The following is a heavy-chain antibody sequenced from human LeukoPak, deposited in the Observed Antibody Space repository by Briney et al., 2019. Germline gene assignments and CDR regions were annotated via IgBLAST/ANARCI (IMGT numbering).Heavy chain of an antibody. CDR1: GFTFSSYA. Sequence: GRSLRLSCAASGFTFSSYAVNWVRQAPGKGLEWVAVISYDGSNKYYADSVKGRFTISRDNSKNTLYLQMNSLRAEDTAVYYCAKDPSAVSSSSDYMDVWGKGTTVTVSS. D-gene: IGHD6-6*01. J-gene: IGHJ6*03. CDR3: AKDPSAVSSSSDYMDV. V-gene: IGHV3-30*04. CDR2: ISYDGSNK.